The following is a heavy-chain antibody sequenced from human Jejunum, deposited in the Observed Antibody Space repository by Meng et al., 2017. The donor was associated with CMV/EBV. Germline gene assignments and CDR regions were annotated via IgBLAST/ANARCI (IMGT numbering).Heavy chain of an antibody. CDR2: IHDSGST. J-gene: IGHJ5*02. CDR1: GGSISSGGYY. CDR3: ARASYGSGSPLGESWFDP. Sequence: VPPQESGPGLVKPSQTLSLTCTVSGGSISSGGYYWSWIRQHPGKGLEWIGYIHDSGSTYYNPSLKSRVTISADTSKNQFSLKLSSVTAADTAVYYCARASYGSGSPLGESWFDPWGQGTLVTVSS. V-gene: IGHV4-31*03. D-gene: IGHD3-10*01.